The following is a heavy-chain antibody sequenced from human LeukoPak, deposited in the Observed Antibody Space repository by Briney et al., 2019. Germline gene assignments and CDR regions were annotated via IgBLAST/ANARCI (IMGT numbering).Heavy chain of an antibody. CDR3: AKSFPYYYGSGSYYINPFDS. Sequence: GGSLRLSCAASGFTFTTYGFNWVRQAPGKGLEWVAFIRYDGSNKYYADSVKGRFTISRDNSKNTLYLQMNSLRAEDTAIYYCAKSFPYYYGSGSYYINPFDSWGQGTLVTVSS. CDR1: GFTFTTYG. D-gene: IGHD3-10*01. CDR2: IRYDGSNK. J-gene: IGHJ4*02. V-gene: IGHV3-30*02.